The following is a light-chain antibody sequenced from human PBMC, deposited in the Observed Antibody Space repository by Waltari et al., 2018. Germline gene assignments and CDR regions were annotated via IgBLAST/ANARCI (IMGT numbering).Light chain of an antibody. CDR1: QSRRHLNGYNY. CDR3: MQARQTPFT. Sequence: DIVMTQSPLSLPVTPAEPASIPCRSRQSRRHLNGYNYLDWYLQKPGQSPKLLIYLGSSRASGVPGRFSGSGSGTDFTLLISRVEADDVGVYYCMQARQTPFTFGQGTKLEI. CDR2: LGS. V-gene: IGKV2-28*01. J-gene: IGKJ2*01.